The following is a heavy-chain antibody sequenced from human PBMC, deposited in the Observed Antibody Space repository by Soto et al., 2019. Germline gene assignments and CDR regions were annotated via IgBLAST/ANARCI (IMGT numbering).Heavy chain of an antibody. CDR1: GFTFSDYY. D-gene: IGHD2-15*01. J-gene: IGHJ3*02. Sequence: PGGSLRLSCAASGFTFSDYYMSWIRQAPGKGLEWVSYISSSGSTIYYADSVKGRFTISRDNAKNSLYLQMNSLRAEDTAVYYWALYRAGYCRGGSCGDAFDIWGQGTKVTVSS. V-gene: IGHV3-11*01. CDR2: ISSSGSTI. CDR3: ALYRAGYCRGGSCGDAFDI.